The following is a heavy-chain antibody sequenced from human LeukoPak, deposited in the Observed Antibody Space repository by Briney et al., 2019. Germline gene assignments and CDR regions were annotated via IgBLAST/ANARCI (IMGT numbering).Heavy chain of an antibody. CDR2: INHSGST. V-gene: IGHV4-34*01. CDR3: ARGLGIAAAGPHDY. Sequence: SETLSLTCAVYGGSFSGYYLSWIRQPPWKGPEGIGEINHSGSTNYNPSLKRRVPISVHTSKTQFSLKLSSVTAADTAVYYCARGLGIAAAGPHDYWGQGTLVTVSS. D-gene: IGHD6-13*01. J-gene: IGHJ4*02. CDR1: GGSFSGYY.